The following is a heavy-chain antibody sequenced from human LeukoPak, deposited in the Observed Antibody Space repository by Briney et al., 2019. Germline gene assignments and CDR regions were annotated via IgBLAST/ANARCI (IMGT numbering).Heavy chain of an antibody. J-gene: IGHJ6*03. V-gene: IGHV1-69*13. D-gene: IGHD3-16*02. Sequence: SVKVSCKASGGTFTSYAISWVRQAPGHGLEWMGGIIAIFGTANYAQKFQGRVTITADESTSTAYMELSSLRSEDTAVDYCARGRYDYVWGSYRYIYYYYYLDVWGKGTTVTISS. CDR3: ARGRYDYVWGSYRYIYYYYYLDV. CDR1: GGTFTSYA. CDR2: IIAIFGTA.